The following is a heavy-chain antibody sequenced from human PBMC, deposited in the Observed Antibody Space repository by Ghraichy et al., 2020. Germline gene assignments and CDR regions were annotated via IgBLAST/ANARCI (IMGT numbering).Heavy chain of an antibody. CDR2: INHSGSA. CDR3: ARGLRVVVLTDSSSWFDH. CDR1: GGPFNGHY. Sequence: TLSLTCAVYGGPFNGHYWTWIRQLPGKGVEWIGEINHSGSATYKPSLRGRVTMSVDTSKNQFSLKLNSLTAADTAVYFCARGLRVVVLTDSSSWFDHWGQGTPVTVSS. V-gene: IGHV4-34*01. J-gene: IGHJ5*02. D-gene: IGHD2-21*02.